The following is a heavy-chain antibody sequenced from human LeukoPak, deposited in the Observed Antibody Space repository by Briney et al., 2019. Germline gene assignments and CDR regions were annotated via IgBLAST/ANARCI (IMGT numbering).Heavy chain of an antibody. V-gene: IGHV3-21*01. CDR1: GLTFSTYS. D-gene: IGHD3-22*01. J-gene: IGHJ4*02. Sequence: PGGSLRLSCGASGLTFSTYSMNWVRQAPGKGLEWVSSISSSSSYIYYADSVKGRFTISRDNAKNSLYLQMNSLRAEDTAVYYCARGSGSFDYWGQGTLVTVSS. CDR2: ISSSSSYI. CDR3: ARGSGSFDY.